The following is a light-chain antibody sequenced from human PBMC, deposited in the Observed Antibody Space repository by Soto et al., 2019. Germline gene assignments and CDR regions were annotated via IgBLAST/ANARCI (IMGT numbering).Light chain of an antibody. CDR2: GAF. V-gene: IGKV3-15*01. J-gene: IGKJ4*01. CDR3: QQYYDWPLVT. CDR1: QSISTN. Sequence: MTQSPDTLSVSPGERVTFSCRASQSISTNLAWCQQKPGQAPRLLIHGAFTRDTHIPDRFSGTGSETEFTLSVSSLQSEDFAIYYCQQYYDWPLVTFGGGTRVEI.